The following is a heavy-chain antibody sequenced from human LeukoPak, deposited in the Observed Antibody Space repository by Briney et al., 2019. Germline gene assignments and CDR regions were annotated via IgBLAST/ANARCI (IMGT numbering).Heavy chain of an antibody. Sequence: ASVKVSCKASGGTFSSYAISWVRQAPGQGLEWMGWINPNSGGTNYAQKFQGRVTMTRDTSISTAYMELSRLRSDDTAVYYCASTNWVGPIAGDAFDIWRQGTMVTVSS. CDR2: INPNSGGT. J-gene: IGHJ3*02. CDR1: GGTFSSYA. D-gene: IGHD6-13*01. CDR3: ASTNWVGPIAGDAFDI. V-gene: IGHV1-2*02.